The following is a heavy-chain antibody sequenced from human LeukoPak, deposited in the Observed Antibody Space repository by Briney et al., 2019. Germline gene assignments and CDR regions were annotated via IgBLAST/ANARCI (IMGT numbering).Heavy chain of an antibody. CDR2: IIPIFGTA. V-gene: IGHV1-69*13. Sequence: ASVKVSCKASGYTFTSYGISWVRQAPGQGLEWMGGIIPIFGTANYAQKFQGRVTVTADESTSTAYMELSSLRSEDTAVYYCASEAAAGTLSAFYWGQGTLVTVSS. J-gene: IGHJ4*02. CDR3: ASEAAAGTLSAFY. CDR1: GYTFTSYG. D-gene: IGHD6-13*01.